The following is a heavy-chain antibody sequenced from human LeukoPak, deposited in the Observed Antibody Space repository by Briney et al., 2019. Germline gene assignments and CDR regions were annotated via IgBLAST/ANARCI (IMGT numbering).Heavy chain of an antibody. CDR1: GYTFTGYY. V-gene: IGHV1-2*02. CDR3: ARDKKGWFGELLYLLDY. D-gene: IGHD3-10*01. CDR2: INPNSGGT. J-gene: IGHJ4*02. Sequence: ASVKVSCKASGYTFTGYYVHWVRQAPGQGLEWMGWINPNSGGTNYAQKFQGGVTMTRDTSISTAYMELSRLRSDDTAVYYCARDKKGWFGELLYLLDYWGQGTLVTVSS.